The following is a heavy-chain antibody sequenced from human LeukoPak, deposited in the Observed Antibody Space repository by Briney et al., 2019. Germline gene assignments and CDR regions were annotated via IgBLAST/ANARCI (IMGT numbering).Heavy chain of an antibody. Sequence: SETLSLTCTVSGGSISSYYWSWIRQPPGKGLEWIGYIYYSGSTNYNPSLKSRVTISVDTSKNQFSLKLSSVTAADTAVYYCARAPNPYYYDSSGYDYWGQGTLVTVSS. CDR2: IYYSGST. CDR3: ARAPNPYYYDSSGYDY. D-gene: IGHD3-22*01. CDR1: GGSISSYY. J-gene: IGHJ4*02. V-gene: IGHV4-59*12.